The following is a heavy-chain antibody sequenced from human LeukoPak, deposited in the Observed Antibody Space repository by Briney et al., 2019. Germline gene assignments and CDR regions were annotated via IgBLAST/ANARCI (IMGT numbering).Heavy chain of an antibody. V-gene: IGHV3-23*01. Sequence: GGSLRLSCAASGFTFSSYAMSWFRQAPGKGLGWVSAISGSGGSTYYADSVKGRFTISRDNSKNTLYLQMNSLRAEDTAVYYCAKARDDYGGNFHYWGQGTLVTVSS. CDR2: ISGSGGST. J-gene: IGHJ4*02. CDR1: GFTFSSYA. D-gene: IGHD4-23*01. CDR3: AKARDDYGGNFHY.